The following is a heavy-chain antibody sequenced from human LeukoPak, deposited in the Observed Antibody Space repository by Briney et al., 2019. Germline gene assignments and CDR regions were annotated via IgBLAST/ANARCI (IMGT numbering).Heavy chain of an antibody. CDR2: IWYDGSNK. Sequence: GGSLRRSCAASGFTFSSYGMHWVRQAPGKGLEWVAVIWYDGSNKYYADSVKGRFTISRDNSKNTLYLQMNSLRAEDTAVYYCARDTDPNHIYYYYGMGVWGQGTTVTVSS. CDR3: ARDTDPNHIYYYYGMGV. V-gene: IGHV3-33*01. CDR1: GFTFSSYG. J-gene: IGHJ6*02. D-gene: IGHD2-21*01.